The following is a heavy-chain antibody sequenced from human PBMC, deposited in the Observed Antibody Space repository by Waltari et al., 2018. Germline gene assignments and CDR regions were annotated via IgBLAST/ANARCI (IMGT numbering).Heavy chain of an antibody. J-gene: IGHJ4*02. CDR2: IYYSGST. D-gene: IGHD3-22*01. CDR1: GGSISSYY. CDR3: ARAVGYDSSGYYYDY. Sequence: QVQLQESGPGLVKPSETLSLTCTVSGGSISSYYWSWIRQPPGKGLEWIGYIYYSGSTNYNPSLKSRVTISVDTSKNQFSLKLSSVTAADTAVYYCARAVGYDSSGYYYDYWGQGTLVTVSS. V-gene: IGHV4-59*01.